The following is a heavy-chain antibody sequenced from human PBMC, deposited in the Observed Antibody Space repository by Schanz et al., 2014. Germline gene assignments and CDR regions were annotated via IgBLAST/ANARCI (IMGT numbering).Heavy chain of an antibody. CDR2: ISGSGTTT. D-gene: IGHD1-1*01. V-gene: IGHV3-23*01. Sequence: EAQLLDSGGGLAQPGGSLRLSCAASGFTFNIYAMSWVRQAPGKGLEWVAGISGSGTTTYYAASVKGRFTISRDNSKNSLYLEMNSLRAEDTALYYCARDRRNADRDYWGQGTLVTVSS. CDR1: GFTFNIYA. CDR3: ARDRRNADRDY. J-gene: IGHJ4*02.